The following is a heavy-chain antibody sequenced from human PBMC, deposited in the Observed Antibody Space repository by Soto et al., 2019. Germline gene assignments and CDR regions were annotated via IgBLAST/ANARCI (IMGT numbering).Heavy chain of an antibody. CDR2: VKSKTDGGTT. J-gene: IGHJ4*02. CDR1: GFTFSNAW. Sequence: VGSLRLSCAASGFTFSNAWMSWVRQAPGKGLEWIGRVKSKTDGGTTDFAAPVKGRFTISRDDSTNTLSLQMNSLKTEDTAVYYCTTDDHINSFWGQGTLVTVSS. CDR3: TTDDHINSF. D-gene: IGHD1-26*01. V-gene: IGHV3-15*01.